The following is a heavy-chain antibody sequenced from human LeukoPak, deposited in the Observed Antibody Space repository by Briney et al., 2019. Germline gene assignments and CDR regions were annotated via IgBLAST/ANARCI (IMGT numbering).Heavy chain of an antibody. CDR1: GFTVSSKY. V-gene: IGHV3-66*04. Sequence: GGSLRLSCAASGFTVSSKYMSWVRQAPGKGLEWVSVIYSGGSTYYADSVKGRFTISRDNSKNTLYLQMNSLRAEDTAVYYCAKQFGLIAVDGPQDYWGQGTLVTVSS. CDR3: AKQFGLIAVDGPQDY. CDR2: IYSGGST. J-gene: IGHJ4*02. D-gene: IGHD6-19*01.